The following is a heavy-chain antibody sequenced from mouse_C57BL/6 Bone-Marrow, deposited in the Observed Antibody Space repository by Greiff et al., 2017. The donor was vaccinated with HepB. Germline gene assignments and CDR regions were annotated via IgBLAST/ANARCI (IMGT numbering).Heavy chain of an antibody. CDR3: ARSGYYGSSYVFMDY. J-gene: IGHJ4*01. CDR1: GYTFTDYY. Sequence: QVQLQQSGAELVRPGASVKLSCKASGYTFTDYYINWVKQRPGQGLEWIARIYPGSGNTYYNEKFKGKATLTAEKSSSTAYMQLSSLTSEDSAVYFCARSGYYGSSYVFMDYWGQGTSVTVSS. CDR2: IYPGSGNT. V-gene: IGHV1-76*01. D-gene: IGHD1-1*01.